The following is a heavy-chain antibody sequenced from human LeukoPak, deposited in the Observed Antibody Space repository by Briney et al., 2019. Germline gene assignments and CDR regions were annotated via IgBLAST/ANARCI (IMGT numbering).Heavy chain of an antibody. Sequence: SETLSLTCAVYGGSFSGYYWGWIRQPPGKGLEWIGSIYYSGSTYYNPPLKSRVTISVDTSKNQFSLKLSTVTAADTAVYYCARGHCTNGVCYTFDYWGQGTLVTVSS. CDR1: GGSFSGYY. CDR3: ARGHCTNGVCYTFDY. V-gene: IGHV4-34*01. D-gene: IGHD2-8*01. J-gene: IGHJ4*02. CDR2: IYYSGST.